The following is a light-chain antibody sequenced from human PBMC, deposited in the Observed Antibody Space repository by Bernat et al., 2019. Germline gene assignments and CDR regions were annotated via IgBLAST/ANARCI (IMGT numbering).Light chain of an antibody. V-gene: IGLV2-14*03. CDR2: DVR. J-gene: IGLJ3*02. Sequence: QSALTQPASVSGSPGQSITISCTGTSSDVGGYNYVSWYQQHPGRAPKLMIYDVRDRPSGISNRFSGSKSGNTASLTISGLIAEDEADYYCSSYTSSSTLVFGGGTRLTVL. CDR3: SSYTSSSTLV. CDR1: SSDVGGYNY.